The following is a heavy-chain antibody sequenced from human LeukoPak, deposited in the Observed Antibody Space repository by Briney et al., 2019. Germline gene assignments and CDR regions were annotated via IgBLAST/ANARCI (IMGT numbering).Heavy chain of an antibody. J-gene: IGHJ4*02. CDR1: GYTFTSYD. Sequence: GASVKVSCKASGYTFTSYDINWVRQATGQGLEWMGWMNPNSGDAGYVQKFQGRVTMTRSTSISTAYMELSGLRSEDTAIYYCARGGFGSGSHFDYWGQGTLVTVSS. D-gene: IGHD3-10*01. V-gene: IGHV1-8*01. CDR3: ARGGFGSGSHFDY. CDR2: MNPNSGDA.